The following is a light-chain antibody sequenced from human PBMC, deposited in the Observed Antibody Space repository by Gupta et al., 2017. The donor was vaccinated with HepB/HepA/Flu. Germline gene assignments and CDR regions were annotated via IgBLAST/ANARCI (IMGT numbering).Light chain of an antibody. V-gene: IGLV1-36*01. CDR3: AAWDDSLNGLV. Sequence: QSVVTQPPSVSAAPSQRGTISCSGSWSNIGDNTVNWYQQLPGKAPKLLIYYDDMLPTGVSDRFSGSKSGTSATLTISGLQSEDEADYYCAAWDDSLNGLVFGGGTKLTVL. J-gene: IGLJ3*02. CDR1: WSNIGDNT. CDR2: YDD.